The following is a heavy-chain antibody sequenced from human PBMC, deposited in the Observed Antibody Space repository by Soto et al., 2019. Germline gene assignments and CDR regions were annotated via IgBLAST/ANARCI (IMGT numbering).Heavy chain of an antibody. CDR1: GDSVSSNSAA. V-gene: IGHV6-1*01. CDR2: TYYRSKWYN. CDR3: ARSYDILTGYYNWFDP. D-gene: IGHD3-9*01. Sequence: SQTLSLTCAISGDSVSSNSAAWNWIRQSPSRGLEWLGRTYYRSKWYNDYAVSVKSRITINPDTSKNQFSLQLNSVTPEDTAVYYCARSYDILTGYYNWFDPWGQGTLVTVSS. J-gene: IGHJ5*02.